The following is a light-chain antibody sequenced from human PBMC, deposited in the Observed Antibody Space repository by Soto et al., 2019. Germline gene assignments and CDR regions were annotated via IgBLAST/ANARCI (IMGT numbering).Light chain of an antibody. CDR1: QSVGSNY. Sequence: IVLTHFPGTLCFSPGEIATLSFRASQSVGSNYLAWYQQRPGQPPNLLIFGASHRAPDIPDRFSGSGSGTDFTLTISRLEPEDFAVYYCQQYGSSPLTFGGGTKVDIK. J-gene: IGKJ4*01. V-gene: IGKV3-20*01. CDR2: GAS. CDR3: QQYGSSPLT.